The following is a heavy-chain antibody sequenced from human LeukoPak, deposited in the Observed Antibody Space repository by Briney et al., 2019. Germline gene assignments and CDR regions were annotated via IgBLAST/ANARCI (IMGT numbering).Heavy chain of an antibody. D-gene: IGHD3-10*01. J-gene: IGHJ4*02. CDR2: ISGGGGST. Sequence: PGGSLRLSCAASGFTFSSYAMTWVRQAPGKGLEWVSHISGGGGSTYYADPVKGRFTISRDNSKNTLYLQMNSLRAEDTAVYFCAKGSRGSGTYYYDFWGQGTLVTVSS. V-gene: IGHV3-23*01. CDR1: GFTFSSYA. CDR3: AKGSRGSGTYYYDF.